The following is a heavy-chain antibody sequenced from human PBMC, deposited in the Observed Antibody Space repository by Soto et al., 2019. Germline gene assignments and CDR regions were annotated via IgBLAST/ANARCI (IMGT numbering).Heavy chain of an antibody. V-gene: IGHV3-30-3*01. CDR1: GFTFSSYA. CDR3: ARDSLEGVVTFSFDY. Sequence: PGGSLRLSCAASGFTFSSYAMHWVRQAPGKGLEWVAVISYDGSNKYYADSVKGRFTISRDNSKNTLYLQMNSLRAEDTAVYYCARDSLEGVVTFSFDYWGQGTLVTVSS. J-gene: IGHJ4*02. D-gene: IGHD2-15*01. CDR2: ISYDGSNK.